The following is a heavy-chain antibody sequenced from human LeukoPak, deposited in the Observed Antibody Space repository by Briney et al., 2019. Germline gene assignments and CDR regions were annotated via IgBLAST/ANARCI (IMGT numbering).Heavy chain of an antibody. J-gene: IGHJ4*02. V-gene: IGHV4-61*01. CDR1: GGSVRSGSYY. Sequence: PSETLSLTCTVSGGSVRSGSYYWSWIRQPPGKGLEWIGYMYYSGSTNYNPSLKSRVTISVDTSKNQFSLRLSSVTAADTAMYYCAREGDYYDSGGYYRIDFWGQGTLVTVSS. CDR3: AREGDYYDSGGYYRIDF. CDR2: MYYSGST. D-gene: IGHD3-22*01.